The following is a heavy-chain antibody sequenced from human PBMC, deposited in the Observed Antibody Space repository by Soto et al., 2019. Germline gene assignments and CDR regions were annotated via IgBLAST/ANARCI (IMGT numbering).Heavy chain of an antibody. J-gene: IGHJ6*02. V-gene: IGHV4-31*03. Sequence: QVQLQESGPGLVKPSQTLSLTCTVSGGSISSGGYYWSWIRQHPGKGLEWIGYIYYSGSTYYNPSLKSRVTISVDTSKNQFSLKLSSVTAADTAVYYCARDPLWIGEYYYGMDVWGQGTTVTVSS. CDR1: GGSISSGGYY. D-gene: IGHD3-10*01. CDR3: ARDPLWIGEYYYGMDV. CDR2: IYYSGST.